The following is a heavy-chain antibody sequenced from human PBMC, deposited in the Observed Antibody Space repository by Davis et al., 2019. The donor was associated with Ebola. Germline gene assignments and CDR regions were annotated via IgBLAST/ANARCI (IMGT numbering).Heavy chain of an antibody. V-gene: IGHV3-30*19. CDR3: ARPTYYYDSSGYYYLSLDY. CDR2: ISYDGSNK. CDR1: GFTFSSYG. J-gene: IGHJ4*02. D-gene: IGHD3-22*01. Sequence: GESLKISCAASGFTFSSYGMHWVRQAPGKGLEWVAVISYDGSNKYYADSVKGRFTISRDNSKNTLYLQMNSLRAEDTAVYYCARPTYYYDSSGYYYLSLDYWGQGTLVTVSS.